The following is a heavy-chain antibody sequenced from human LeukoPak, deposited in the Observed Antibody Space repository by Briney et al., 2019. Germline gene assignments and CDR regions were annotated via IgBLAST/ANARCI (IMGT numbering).Heavy chain of an antibody. CDR1: GFTFSSRDW. J-gene: IGHJ4*02. CDR3: ARDRITFGGVIVGGVGY. CDR2: IKQDGSEK. D-gene: IGHD3-16*02. V-gene: IGHV3-7*01. Sequence: GGSLRLSCVASGFTFSSRDWMTWVRQAPGKGLEWVANIKQDGSEKNYVDSVKGRFTISRDNAKNSLYLQMNSLRAEDTAVYYCARDRITFGGVIVGGVGYWGQGTLVTVSS.